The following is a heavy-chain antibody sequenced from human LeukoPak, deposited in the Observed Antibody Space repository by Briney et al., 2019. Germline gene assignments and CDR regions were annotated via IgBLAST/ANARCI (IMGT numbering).Heavy chain of an antibody. Sequence: SETLSLTCTVSGGSIGSYYWSWIRQPPGKGLEWIGYIYYSGSTNHNPSLKSRVTISVDTSKNQFSLKLSSVTAADTAVYYCARKYPGYFDYWGQGTLVIVSS. V-gene: IGHV4-59*12. CDR3: ARKYPGYFDY. CDR2: IYYSGST. CDR1: GGSIGSYY. D-gene: IGHD2-2*02. J-gene: IGHJ4*02.